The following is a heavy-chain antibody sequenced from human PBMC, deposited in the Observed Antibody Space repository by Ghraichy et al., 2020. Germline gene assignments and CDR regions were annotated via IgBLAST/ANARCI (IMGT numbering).Heavy chain of an antibody. Sequence: TLSLTCTVSGGSISSSSYYWGWIRQPPGKGLEWIGSIYYSGSTYYNPSLKSRVTISVDTSKNQFSLKLSSVTAADTAVYYCARQGDYGDSFDYWGQGTLVTVSS. CDR2: IYYSGST. J-gene: IGHJ4*02. CDR3: ARQGDYGDSFDY. CDR1: GGSISSSSYY. V-gene: IGHV4-39*01. D-gene: IGHD4-17*01.